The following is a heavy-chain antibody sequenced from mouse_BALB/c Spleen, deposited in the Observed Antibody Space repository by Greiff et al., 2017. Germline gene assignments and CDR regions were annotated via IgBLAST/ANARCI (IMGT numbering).Heavy chain of an antibody. V-gene: IGHV8-12*01. CDR2: IYWDDDK. CDR3: ARTHYYGSPSWFAY. D-gene: IGHD1-1*01. J-gene: IGHJ3*01. CDR1: GFSLSTSGMG. Sequence: QVTLKVSGPGILQPSQTLSLTCSFSGFSLSTSGMGVSWIRQPSGKGLEWLAHIYWDDDKRYNPSLKSRLTISKDTSRNQVFLKSTSVDTADTATYYCARTHYYGSPSWFAYWGQGTLVTVSA.